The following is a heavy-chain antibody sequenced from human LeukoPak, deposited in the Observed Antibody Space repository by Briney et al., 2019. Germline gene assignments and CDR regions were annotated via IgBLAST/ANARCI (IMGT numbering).Heavy chain of an antibody. V-gene: IGHV4-59*01. J-gene: IGHJ3*02. CDR2: IYYSGST. CDR3: ARDPLSIAARRGAFDI. D-gene: IGHD6-6*01. Sequence: SETLSLTCTVSGGSISSYYWSWLRQPPGKGLEWIGYIYYSGSTNYNPSLKSRVTISVDTSKNQFSLKLSSGTAADTAVYYCARDPLSIAARRGAFDIWGQGAMVTVSS. CDR1: GGSISSYY.